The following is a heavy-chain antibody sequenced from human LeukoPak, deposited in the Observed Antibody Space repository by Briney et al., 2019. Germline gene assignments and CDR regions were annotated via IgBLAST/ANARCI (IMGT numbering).Heavy chain of an antibody. J-gene: IGHJ3*02. CDR2: INPSGGST. Sequence: ASVKVSCKASGYTFTSYYMHWVRQAPGQGLEWMGLINPSGGSTSYAQKFQGRVTMTRDTSTSTVYMELSSLRSEDTAVYYCASYSNYYGSGSYWAFDIWGQGTMVTVSS. D-gene: IGHD3-10*01. CDR1: GYTFTSYY. CDR3: ASYSNYYGSGSYWAFDI. V-gene: IGHV1-46*01.